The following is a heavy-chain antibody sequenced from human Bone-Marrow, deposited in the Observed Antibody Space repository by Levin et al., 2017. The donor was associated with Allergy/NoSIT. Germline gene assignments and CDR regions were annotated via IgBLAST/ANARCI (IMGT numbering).Heavy chain of an antibody. CDR2: LDPDDGKI. CDR3: VTDLAMSAKDPIAVAGTAY. V-gene: IGHV1-24*01. CDR1: GHTLSELS. J-gene: IGHJ4*02. D-gene: IGHD6-19*01. Sequence: GESLKISCKVSGHTLSELSVHWVRQAPGKGFEWRGGLDPDDGKILYAQEFEDRVTMTEDSSTDTVFMEMSSLRSDDTAVVYCVTDLAMSAKDPIAVAGTAYWGQGTRDT.